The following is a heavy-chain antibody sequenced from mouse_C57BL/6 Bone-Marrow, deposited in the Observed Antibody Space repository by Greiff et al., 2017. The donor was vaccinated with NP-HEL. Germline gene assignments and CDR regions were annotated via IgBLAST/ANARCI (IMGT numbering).Heavy chain of an antibody. Sequence: VQLQQSGAELVRPGASVKLSCKASGYTFTGYGISWVKQRTGQGLEWIGEIYPRSGNTYYNEKFKGKATLTADKSSSTAYMQLRSLTSEDSAVYLCARGGYYYGSSLYAMGYWGQGTSVTVSS. D-gene: IGHD1-1*01. CDR1: GYTFTGYG. V-gene: IGHV1-81*01. J-gene: IGHJ4*01. CDR2: IYPRSGNT. CDR3: ARGGYYYGSSLYAMGY.